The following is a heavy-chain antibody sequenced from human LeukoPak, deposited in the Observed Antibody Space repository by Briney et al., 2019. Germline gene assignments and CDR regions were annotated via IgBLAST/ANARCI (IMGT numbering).Heavy chain of an antibody. J-gene: IGHJ4*02. V-gene: IGHV1-2*02. CDR1: GYTFTRYY. CDR2: INPNSGGT. D-gene: IGHD6-19*01. CDR3: AREPIAVAAIDY. Sequence: GASVKVSCKASGYTFTRYYMHWVRQARGQGLEWMGWINPNSGGTNYAQKFQGRVTMTRDTSISTAYMELSRLRSDDTAVYYCAREPIAVAAIDYWGQGTLVTVSS.